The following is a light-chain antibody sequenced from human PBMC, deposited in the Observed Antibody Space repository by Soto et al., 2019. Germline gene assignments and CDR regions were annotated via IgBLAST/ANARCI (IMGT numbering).Light chain of an antibody. V-gene: IGKV3D-15*01. CDR1: QSVSSN. Sequence: EIVMTQSPATLSVSPGERATLSCRASQSVSSNLAWYQQKPGQAPRLLIYGASSRATGNPDRVSGSGSGTDSTLTISRLEPEDFEVYYCQYYYESSTFGRGTKVDIK. J-gene: IGKJ1*01. CDR3: QYYYESST. CDR2: GAS.